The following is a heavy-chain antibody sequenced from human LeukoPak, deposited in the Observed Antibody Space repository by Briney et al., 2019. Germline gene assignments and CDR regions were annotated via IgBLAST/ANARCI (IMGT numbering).Heavy chain of an antibody. J-gene: IGHJ6*02. D-gene: IGHD3-3*01. CDR3: AREGFPPKISDFWSGLGPYYYYGMDV. V-gene: IGHV1-46*01. CDR1: GYTFISYD. Sequence: ASVKVSCKASGYTFISYDINWVRQATGQGLEWMGIINPSGGSTSYTQKFQGRVTMTRDTSTSTVYMELSSLRSEDTAVYYCAREGFPPKISDFWSGLGPYYYYGMDVWGQGTTVTVSS. CDR2: INPSGGST.